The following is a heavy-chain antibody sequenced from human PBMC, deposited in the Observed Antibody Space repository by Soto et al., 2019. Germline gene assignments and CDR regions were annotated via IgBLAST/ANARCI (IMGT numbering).Heavy chain of an antibody. CDR3: AKKYCTSTSCNDAFDI. CDR1: GGSVSSSY. J-gene: IGHJ3*02. V-gene: IGHV4-59*02. CDR2: LYKRGST. Sequence: VQLQESGPGLVEPSEALSLTFTVSGGSVSSSYLALIRPPPGKGLEWIGYLYKRGSTNYNPSLKGRVTISVDTSKNQFSLRLSSVTAADTAVYYCAKKYCTSTSCNDAFDIWGQGTMVTVSS. D-gene: IGHD2-2*01.